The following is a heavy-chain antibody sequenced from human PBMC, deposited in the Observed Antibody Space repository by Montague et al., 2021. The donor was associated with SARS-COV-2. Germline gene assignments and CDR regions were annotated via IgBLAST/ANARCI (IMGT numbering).Heavy chain of an antibody. CDR3: ARGSYGTNAFDN. V-gene: IGHV4-4*07. D-gene: IGHD5-18*01. CDR2: IYASGGT. Sequence: SETLSLTCSVSGEPISGFFWNWIRQPAGKGLEWIGRIYASGGTDYNPSLESRVTISLDTSKNQFSLKLSSVTAADTAVYYCARGSYGTNAFDNWGQGTMVTVSS. CDR1: GEPISGFF. J-gene: IGHJ3*02.